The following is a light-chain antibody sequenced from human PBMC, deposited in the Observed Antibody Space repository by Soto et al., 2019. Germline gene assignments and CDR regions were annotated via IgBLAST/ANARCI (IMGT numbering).Light chain of an antibody. CDR1: QSINLY. V-gene: IGKV1-39*01. Sequence: IQLTQSPSSLSASVGDSVTVTSRASQSINLYLNWYQQKPGKAPTLLIYGASTLQSGVPSRFSGGGSRTDFTLTISSLQTEDFATYYCQQSYRSPYTFGQGTKLEI. CDR3: QQSYRSPYT. CDR2: GAS. J-gene: IGKJ2*01.